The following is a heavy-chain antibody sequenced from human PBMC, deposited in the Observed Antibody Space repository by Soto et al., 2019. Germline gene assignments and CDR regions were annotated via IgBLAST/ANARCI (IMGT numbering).Heavy chain of an antibody. Sequence: QVQLVQSGADVKKPGSSVKVSCQASGVTFSSETLGWVRQAPGQGLEWVGGIIPLFGTASYAQKFQGRVTTTADESTSTVYMELRSLRSDDTAVYFCATELGENPASPFDAWGQGTLVTVSS. CDR1: GVTFSSET. CDR3: ATELGENPASPFDA. J-gene: IGHJ4*02. V-gene: IGHV1-69*01. CDR2: IIPLFGTA. D-gene: IGHD3-10*01.